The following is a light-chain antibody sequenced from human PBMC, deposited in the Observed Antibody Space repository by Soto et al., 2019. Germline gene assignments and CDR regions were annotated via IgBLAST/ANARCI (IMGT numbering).Light chain of an antibody. Sequence: QSALTQPRSVSGSPGQSVTISCTGTSSDVGGYNYVSWYQHHPDTVPKLIIFGVSKRPSGVPDRFSGSKSGNTASLTISGLQAEDEGDYFCCSYAGTYTVFFGGGTKLTVL. V-gene: IGLV2-11*01. CDR1: SSDVGGYNY. J-gene: IGLJ2*01. CDR2: GVS. CDR3: CSYAGTYTVF.